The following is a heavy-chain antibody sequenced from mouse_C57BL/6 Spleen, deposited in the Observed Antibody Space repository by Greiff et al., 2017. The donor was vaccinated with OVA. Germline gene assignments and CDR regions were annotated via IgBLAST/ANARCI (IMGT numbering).Heavy chain of an antibody. D-gene: IGHD4-1*01. Sequence: QVQLQQPGAELVKPGASVKLSCKASGYTFTSYWMQWVKQRPGQGLEWIGEIDPSDSYTNYNQKFKGKATLTVDTSSSTAYMQLSSLTSEDSAVYYCARWSITGGSFDVWGTGTTVTVSS. V-gene: IGHV1-50*01. CDR3: ARWSITGGSFDV. CDR1: GYTFTSYW. J-gene: IGHJ1*03. CDR2: IDPSDSYT.